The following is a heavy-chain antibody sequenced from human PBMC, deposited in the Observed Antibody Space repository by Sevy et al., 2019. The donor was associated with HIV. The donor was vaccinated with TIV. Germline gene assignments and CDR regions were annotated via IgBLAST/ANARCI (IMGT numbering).Heavy chain of an antibody. CDR3: ARDQTIFGVDDLGDAFDI. Sequence: ASVKVSCKASGYTFTSYYMHWVRQAPGQGLEWMGIINPGGGSTSYAQKFQGRVTMTRDTSTSTVYMELSSLRSEDTAVYYCARDQTIFGVDDLGDAFDIWGQGTMVTVSS. J-gene: IGHJ3*02. CDR2: INPGGGST. V-gene: IGHV1-46*01. CDR1: GYTFTSYY. D-gene: IGHD3-3*01.